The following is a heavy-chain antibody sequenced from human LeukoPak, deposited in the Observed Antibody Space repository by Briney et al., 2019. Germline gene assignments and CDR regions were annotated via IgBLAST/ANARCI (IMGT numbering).Heavy chain of an antibody. J-gene: IGHJ3*02. CDR2: ISSSYI. Sequence: GGSLTLSCAASGLTLNIYSMRWARHAPGGGRVCVSSISSSYIYYAGSVKGRFTISRDNAKNSLYLQMNSLRAEDTAVYYCARTYSGSLDDAFDIWGQGTMVTVSS. V-gene: IGHV3-21*01. CDR1: GLTLNIYS. CDR3: ARTYSGSLDDAFDI. D-gene: IGHD1-26*01.